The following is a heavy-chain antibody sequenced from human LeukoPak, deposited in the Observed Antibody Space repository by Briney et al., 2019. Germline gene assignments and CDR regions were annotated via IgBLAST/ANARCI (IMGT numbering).Heavy chain of an antibody. D-gene: IGHD4-17*01. J-gene: IGHJ4*02. CDR1: GYTFTSYY. CDR3: ARDFLTDYADD. CDR2: IHPSGGST. V-gene: IGHV1-46*01. Sequence: ASVKVSCKASGYTFTSYYMHWVRQAPGQGLEWMGIIHPSGGSTSYAQKFQGRVTMTRDTSTSTVYMELSSLRSEDTAVYYCARDFLTDYADDWGQGTLVTVSS.